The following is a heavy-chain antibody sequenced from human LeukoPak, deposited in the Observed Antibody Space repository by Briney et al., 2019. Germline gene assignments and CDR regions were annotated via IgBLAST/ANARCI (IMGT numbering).Heavy chain of an antibody. CDR2: IYYSGST. J-gene: IGHJ4*02. V-gene: IGHV4-39*01. CDR1: GDSISSSSYY. Sequence: PSETLSLTCTVSGDSISSSSYYWGWIRQPPGKGLEWIGSIYYSGSTYYNPPLKSRVTISVDTSKNQFPLKLSSVTAADTAVYYCARHGAFFDYWGQGTLVTVSS. CDR3: ARHGAFFDY. D-gene: IGHD1-26*01.